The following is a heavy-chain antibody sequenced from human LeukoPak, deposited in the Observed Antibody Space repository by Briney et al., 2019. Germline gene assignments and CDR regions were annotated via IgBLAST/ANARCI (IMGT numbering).Heavy chain of an antibody. CDR1: GFTFSSYG. CDR3: AKDPRNSSGWYGTYYFDY. CDR2: IRYDGSNK. Sequence: GGSLRLSCAASGFTFSSYGMHWVRQAPGKGLEWVSFIRYDGSNKYYADSVKGRFTISRDNSKNTLYLQMNSLRAEDTAVYYCAKDPRNSSGWYGTYYFDYWGQGTPVTVSS. D-gene: IGHD6-19*01. V-gene: IGHV3-30*02. J-gene: IGHJ4*02.